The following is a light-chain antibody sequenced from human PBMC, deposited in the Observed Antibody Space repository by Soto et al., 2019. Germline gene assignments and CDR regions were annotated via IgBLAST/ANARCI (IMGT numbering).Light chain of an antibody. Sequence: QSVLTQPPSAXXXXXXXXXXSCSGSSSNIGDYNVNWYQQLPGTAPKLLIYSNNQRASGVPDRISGSKSGTSASLAIRGLQSEDEADYYCLVWDDRLDAFVFGSGTKLTVL. CDR1: SSNIGDYN. CDR2: SNN. V-gene: IGLV1-44*01. J-gene: IGLJ1*01. CDR3: LVWDDRLDAFV.